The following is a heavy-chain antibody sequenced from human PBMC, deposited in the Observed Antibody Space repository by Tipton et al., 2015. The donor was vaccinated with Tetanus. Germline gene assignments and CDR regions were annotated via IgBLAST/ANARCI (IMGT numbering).Heavy chain of an antibody. D-gene: IGHD2-2*01. V-gene: IGHV1-18*01. CDR1: GYSFTRYG. Sequence: QLVQSGAEVKKPGASVKVSCKTSGYSFTRYGISWVRQAPGQGLEWMGWISPYNGKTNYAQKLQGRVTMTTDTSTTTAYMELRSLRSDDTAVYYCARELSQYCTSTSCPHGMDVWGQGTTVTVSS. J-gene: IGHJ6*02. CDR2: ISPYNGKT. CDR3: ARELSQYCTSTSCPHGMDV.